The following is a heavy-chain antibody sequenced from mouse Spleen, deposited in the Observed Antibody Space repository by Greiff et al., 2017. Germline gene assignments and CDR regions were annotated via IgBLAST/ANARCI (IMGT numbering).Heavy chain of an antibody. CDR1: GYSITSGYY. D-gene: IGHD2-4*01. Sequence: EVQLQESGPGLVKPSQSLSLTCSVTGYSITSGYYWNWIRQFPGNKLEWMGYISYDGSNNYNPSLKNRISITRDTSKNQFFLKLNSVTTEDTATYYCARDRDYDVGWFAYWGQGTLVTVSA. J-gene: IGHJ3*01. V-gene: IGHV3-6*01. CDR2: ISYDGSN. CDR3: ARDRDYDVGWFAY.